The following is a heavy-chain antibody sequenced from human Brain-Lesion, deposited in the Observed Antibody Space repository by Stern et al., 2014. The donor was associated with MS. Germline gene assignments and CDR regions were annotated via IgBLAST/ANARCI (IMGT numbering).Heavy chain of an antibody. CDR3: ARYDDTSGYYQVGGLDS. CDR2: IYQSGIA. V-gene: IGHV4-4*02. J-gene: IGHJ4*02. CDR1: GGSISSSHW. D-gene: IGHD3-22*01. Sequence: QVQLVESGPGLVKPSGTLSLTCAVSGGSISSSHWRTWVRQPPGKGLAWVCDIYQSGIASNNRSLKSRVTMSVDKSKNQFSPKLNSVTAADADIYFCARYDDTSGYYQVGGLDSWGQGTLVSVSS.